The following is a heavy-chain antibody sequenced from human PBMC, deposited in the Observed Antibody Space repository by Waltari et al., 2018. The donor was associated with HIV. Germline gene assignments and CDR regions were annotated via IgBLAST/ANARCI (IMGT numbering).Heavy chain of an antibody. J-gene: IGHJ4*02. Sequence: EVQLVESGGGLVRPGGSLRLSCAASGFTLRSYAMSWVRQAPGKGLEWVASISGSRAYISYSDSVHGRFTISRDNANDSLFLQMNSLRAEDTAVYYCVREDSPVKTCASSNCPLDFWGQGTLVTVSS. V-gene: IGHV3-21*02. D-gene: IGHD2-2*01. CDR1: GFTLRSYA. CDR3: VREDSPVKTCASSNCPLDF. CDR2: ISGSRAYI.